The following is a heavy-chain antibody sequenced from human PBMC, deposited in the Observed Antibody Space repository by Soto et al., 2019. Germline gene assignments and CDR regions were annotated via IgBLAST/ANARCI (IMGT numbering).Heavy chain of an antibody. CDR2: INTDGSST. J-gene: IGHJ5*02. V-gene: IGHV3-74*03. D-gene: IGHD4-4*01. Sequence: PGGSLRLSCAASGFIFSSYWMHWVRQAPGKGLMWVSRINTDGSSTTYADSVKGRFTISRDNAWNTLYLQLNNLRAEDTAMYYCARDLCSNDNWFDPWGQGTPVTVSS. CDR3: ARDLCSNDNWFDP. CDR1: GFIFSSYW.